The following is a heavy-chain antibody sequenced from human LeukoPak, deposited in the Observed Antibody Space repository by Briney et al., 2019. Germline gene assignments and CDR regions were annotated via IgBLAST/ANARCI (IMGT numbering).Heavy chain of an antibody. Sequence: PSQTLSLTCAISGDSVSSNSAAWNWIRQSPSRGLEWLGRTYYRSKWYNDYAVSVKSRITINPDTSKNQFSLQLNSVTPEDTAVYYCARGDLSHPYCSSTSCRMLFDIWGQGTMVTVSS. V-gene: IGHV6-1*01. CDR1: GDSVSSNSAA. CDR3: ARGDLSHPYCSSTSCRMLFDI. CDR2: TYYRSKWYN. D-gene: IGHD2-2*01. J-gene: IGHJ3*02.